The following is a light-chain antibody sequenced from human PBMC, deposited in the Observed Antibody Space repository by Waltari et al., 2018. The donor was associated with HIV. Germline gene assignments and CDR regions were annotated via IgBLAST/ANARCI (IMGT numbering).Light chain of an antibody. V-gene: IGLV3-21*02. Sequence: SYVLTQPPSVSVAPGQTASITCGGTSIGSRSVHWYQQKPGRAPVLVVDDDSDRHAGIPDRLSGSNSENTATLTISRVDPGDEADYYCQVWDSSNDPYVIFGGGTRLSVL. CDR1: SIGSRS. J-gene: IGLJ2*01. CDR2: DDS. CDR3: QVWDSSNDPYVI.